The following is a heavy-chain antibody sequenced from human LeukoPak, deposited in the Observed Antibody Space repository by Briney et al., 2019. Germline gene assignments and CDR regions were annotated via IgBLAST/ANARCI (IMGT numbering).Heavy chain of an antibody. V-gene: IGHV1-18*01. CDR2: ISVYNGNA. D-gene: IGHD1-14*01. Sequence: ASVKVSCKASGYTFSNYVIAWVRRAPGQGLEWMGWISVYNGNAFYPQKLQGRVTMTTDTSTTTAYLELSNLRSDDTAIYFCARSGPEDWALDHWGRGTQVTAS. J-gene: IGHJ4*02. CDR3: ARSGPEDWALDH. CDR1: GYTFSNYV.